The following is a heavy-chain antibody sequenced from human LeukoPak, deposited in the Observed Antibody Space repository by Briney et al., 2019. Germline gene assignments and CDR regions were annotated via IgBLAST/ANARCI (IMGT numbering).Heavy chain of an antibody. CDR1: GGSISSHY. V-gene: IGHV4-59*11. CDR3: ARGGWSLDF. J-gene: IGHJ4*02. Sequence: SETLSLTSTVSGGSISSHYWSWIRQPPGKGLEWIGYIYYSGSTNYNPSLKSRVTMSADTSKNQFSLKLSSVTAADTAVYYCARGGWSLDFWGRGTLVTISS. CDR2: IYYSGST. D-gene: IGHD6-19*01.